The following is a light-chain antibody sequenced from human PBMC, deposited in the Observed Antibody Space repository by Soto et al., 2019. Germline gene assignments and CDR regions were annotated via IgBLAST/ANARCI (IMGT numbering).Light chain of an antibody. CDR2: EVS. CDR3: SSYAGSNNYV. V-gene: IGLV2-8*01. Sequence: QSVLTQPPSASGSPGQSVTISCTGSSSDVGGYNYVSWYQQHPGKAPKLMIYEVSKRPSGVPDRFSGSKSDNTDSLTVSGLQAEDEADYYWSSYAGSNNYVFGTGTKVTVL. J-gene: IGLJ1*01. CDR1: SSDVGGYNY.